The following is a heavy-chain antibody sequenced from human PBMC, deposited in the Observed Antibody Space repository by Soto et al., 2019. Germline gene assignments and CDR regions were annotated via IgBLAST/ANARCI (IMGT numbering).Heavy chain of an antibody. J-gene: IGHJ4*02. CDR2: ISGSGGST. CDR3: AKVSYMTTVKAPFDY. Sequence: PGGSLRLSCAASGFTFSSYAMSWVRQAPGKGLEWVSAISGSGGSTYYADSVKGRFTISRDNSKNTLYLQMNSLRAEDTAVYYCAKVSYMTTVKAPFDYWGQGTLVTVSS. CDR1: GFTFSSYA. D-gene: IGHD4-4*01. V-gene: IGHV3-23*01.